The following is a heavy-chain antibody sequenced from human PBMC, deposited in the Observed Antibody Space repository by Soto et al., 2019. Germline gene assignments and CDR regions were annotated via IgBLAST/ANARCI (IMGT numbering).Heavy chain of an antibody. CDR1: GFSFSDYQ. CDR3: ARDLLGYHYGMDV. D-gene: IGHD2-21*01. Sequence: GGSLRLSCAASGFSFSDYQMNWVRQAPGKGLEWISYISGRGRTMYYTHSVQGRFTISRDNAKNLLYLQMNSLRDEDTAVYYCARDLLGYHYGMDVWGQGTTVTVSS. J-gene: IGHJ6*02. V-gene: IGHV3-11*01. CDR2: ISGRGRTM.